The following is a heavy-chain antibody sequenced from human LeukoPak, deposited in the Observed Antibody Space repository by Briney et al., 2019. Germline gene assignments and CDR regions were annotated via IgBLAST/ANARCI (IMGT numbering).Heavy chain of an antibody. CDR1: GFTFSSYG. D-gene: IGHD3-9*01. V-gene: IGHV3-33*01. Sequence: PGGSLRLSCAASGFTFSSYGMHWVRQAPGKGLEWVAVIWYDGSNKYYADSVKGRFTISRDNSKNTLYLQMNSLRAEDTAVYYCARDVEYDILTGYPSDTVNMDVWGQGTTVTVSS. CDR3: ARDVEYDILTGYPSDTVNMDV. CDR2: IWYDGSNK. J-gene: IGHJ6*02.